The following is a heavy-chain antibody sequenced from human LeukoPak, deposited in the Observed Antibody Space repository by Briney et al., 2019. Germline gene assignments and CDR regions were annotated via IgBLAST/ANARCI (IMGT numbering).Heavy chain of an antibody. D-gene: IGHD3-10*01. J-gene: IGHJ6*03. Sequence: SETLSLTCTVSGGSISSSSYYWGWIRQPPGKGLEWIGSIYYSGSTFYNPSLKSRVTISVDTFENQFSLKLSSVTATDTAVYYCAKTQTRVVWGKGTTVTVSS. CDR1: GGSISSSSYY. V-gene: IGHV4-39*01. CDR3: AKTQTRVV. CDR2: IYYSGST.